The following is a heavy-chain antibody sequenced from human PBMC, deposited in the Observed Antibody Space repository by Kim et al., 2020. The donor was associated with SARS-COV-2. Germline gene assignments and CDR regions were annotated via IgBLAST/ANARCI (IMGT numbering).Heavy chain of an antibody. V-gene: IGHV1-3*01. Sequence: QGRVTITRDTSASTAYMELSSLRSEDTAVYYCARRRSYYYDSSGYYYFDYWGQGTLVTVSS. D-gene: IGHD3-22*01. CDR3: ARRRSYYYDSSGYYYFDY. J-gene: IGHJ4*02.